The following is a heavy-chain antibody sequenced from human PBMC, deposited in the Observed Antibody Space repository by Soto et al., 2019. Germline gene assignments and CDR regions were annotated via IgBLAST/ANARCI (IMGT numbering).Heavy chain of an antibody. V-gene: IGHV3-23*01. Sequence: EVQLLESGGGLVQPGGSLRLSCAASGFTFSNYAVNWVRQAPGKGLEWVSALSGSGGSTYYAESVKGRFTISRDNSKNTLYLQVTSLRVEDTAVYYCAKSREYSSGLRLDYWGQGTLVTVSS. CDR2: LSGSGGST. J-gene: IGHJ4*02. CDR1: GFTFSNYA. D-gene: IGHD6-19*01. CDR3: AKSREYSSGLRLDY.